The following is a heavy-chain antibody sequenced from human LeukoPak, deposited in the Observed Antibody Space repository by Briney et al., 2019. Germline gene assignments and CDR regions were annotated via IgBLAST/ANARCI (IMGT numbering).Heavy chain of an antibody. D-gene: IGHD3-10*01. CDR1: GYSFTSYW. J-gene: IGHJ4*02. CDR3: ARHGSYYGSGSYYSNFDY. V-gene: IGHV5-51*01. Sequence: GESLKISCKGSGYSFTSYWIGWVRQMPGKGLEWMGIIYPGDSDTSYSPSFQGQVAISADKSIRTAYLQWSSLKASDTAMYYCARHGSYYGSGSYYSNFDYWGQGPLVTVSS. CDR2: IYPGDSDT.